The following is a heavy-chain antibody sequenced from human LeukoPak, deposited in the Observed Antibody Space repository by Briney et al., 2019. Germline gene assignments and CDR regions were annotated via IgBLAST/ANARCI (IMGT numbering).Heavy chain of an antibody. CDR3: ARRTGWLDP. Sequence: SETLSLTCTVSGGSINRGGYSWTWLRQQPGKGLEWIGGIYDTGRSHYNPSLQSRVTISAAIDKNHSSLRPKNATAADTAIYYCARRTGWLDPWGQGTLVIVSS. V-gene: IGHV4-30-2*01. CDR2: IYDTGRS. J-gene: IGHJ5*02. CDR1: GGSINRGGYS.